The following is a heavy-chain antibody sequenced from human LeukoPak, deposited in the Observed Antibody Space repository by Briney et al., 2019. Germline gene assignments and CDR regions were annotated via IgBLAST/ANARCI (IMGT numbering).Heavy chain of an antibody. CDR1: GFTFSSYA. V-gene: IGHV3-23*01. CDR2: SSGSGGST. CDR3: AKDLPHYYDSSGYSSYNWFDP. J-gene: IGHJ5*02. Sequence: GGSLRLSCAASGFTFSSYAMSWVRQAPGKGLEWVSASSGSGGSTYYADSVKGRFTISRDNSKNTLYLQMNSLRAEDTAVYYCAKDLPHYYDSSGYSSYNWFDPWGQGTLVTVSS. D-gene: IGHD3-22*01.